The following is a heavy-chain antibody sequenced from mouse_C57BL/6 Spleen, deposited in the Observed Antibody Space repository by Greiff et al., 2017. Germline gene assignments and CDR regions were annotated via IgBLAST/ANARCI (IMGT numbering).Heavy chain of an antibody. Sequence: QVQLKESGPGLVQPSQSLSITCTVSGFSLTSYGVHWVRQSPGKGLEWLGVIWSGGSTDYNAAFISRLSISKDNSKSQVFFKMNSLQADDTAIYYCARGGDYSNYAWFAYWGQGTLVTVSA. V-gene: IGHV2-2*01. CDR3: ARGGDYSNYAWFAY. CDR1: GFSLTSYG. D-gene: IGHD2-5*01. J-gene: IGHJ3*01. CDR2: IWSGGST.